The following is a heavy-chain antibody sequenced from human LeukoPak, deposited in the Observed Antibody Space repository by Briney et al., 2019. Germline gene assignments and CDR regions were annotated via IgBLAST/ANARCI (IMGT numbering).Heavy chain of an antibody. D-gene: IGHD3-10*01. V-gene: IGHV4-30-4*08. CDR3: ARESITMVRGAESGGFDY. CDR1: GGSITSDDYH. CDR2: ISYSATT. J-gene: IGHJ4*02. Sequence: SETLSLTYTVSGGSITSDDYHWTWIRQPPGKGLEWIGHISYSATTYYNPSLKSRLTISLDSSRYQFSLKLSSVTAADTAVYYCARESITMVRGAESGGFDYWGQGTLVTVSS.